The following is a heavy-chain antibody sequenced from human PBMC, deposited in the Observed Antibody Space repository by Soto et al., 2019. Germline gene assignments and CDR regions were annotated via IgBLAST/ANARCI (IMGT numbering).Heavy chain of an antibody. V-gene: IGHV1-46*01. J-gene: IGHJ3*02. D-gene: IGHD3-22*01. CDR3: VAVYYYDRSGYYYDVFDI. CDR1: GYTFTNYY. Sequence: ASVKVSYKAFGYTFTNYYMHSVRHATGKGLEWMGIINPSGGSTNNAQKVQGRVTMTRDTSTSTVYMELSSLKSEDTAVYYFVAVYYYDRSGYYYDVFDIWGQRTIVTVS. CDR2: INPSGGST.